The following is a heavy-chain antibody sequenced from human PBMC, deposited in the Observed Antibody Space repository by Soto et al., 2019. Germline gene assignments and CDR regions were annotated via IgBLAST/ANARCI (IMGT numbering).Heavy chain of an antibody. CDR1: GFTFSSYS. D-gene: IGHD2-2*03. V-gene: IGHV3-21*01. J-gene: IGHJ5*02. CDR2: ISSSSSYI. Sequence: PGGSLRLSCAASGFTFSSYSMNWVRQAPGQGLEWVSSISSSSSYIYYADSVKGRFTISRDNAKNSLYLQMNSLRAEDTAVYYCARIGYCNSTSCLGFDPWGQGTLVTVSS. CDR3: ARIGYCNSTSCLGFDP.